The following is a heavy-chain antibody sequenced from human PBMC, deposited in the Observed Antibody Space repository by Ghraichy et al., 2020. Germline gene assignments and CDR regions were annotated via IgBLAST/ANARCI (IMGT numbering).Heavy chain of an antibody. CDR1: GFTFDDYA. D-gene: IGHD3-22*01. Sequence: GGSLRLSCAASGFTFDDYAMNWVRQAPGKGLEWVSGISWNSGSRGYADSVKGRFTISRDNAKKSLYLQMNSLRAEDTALYYCAKTTTYYYDSSGSYCDYWGQGTLVTVSS. CDR2: ISWNSGSR. CDR3: AKTTTYYYDSSGSYCDY. J-gene: IGHJ4*02. V-gene: IGHV3-9*01.